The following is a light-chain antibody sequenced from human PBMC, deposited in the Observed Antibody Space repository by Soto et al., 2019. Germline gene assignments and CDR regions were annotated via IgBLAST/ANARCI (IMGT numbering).Light chain of an antibody. V-gene: IGKV3-15*01. CDR2: GAS. CDR3: QQYNNWPLT. Sequence: EIVMTQSPATLSVSPGERVTLSCRARQSVSSNFAWYQQKPGQAPRLLIYGASTRATGIPARFSGSGSGTEFTLTISSLQSEDFAVYYCQQYNNWPLTFGGGIKVEIK. J-gene: IGKJ4*01. CDR1: QSVSSN.